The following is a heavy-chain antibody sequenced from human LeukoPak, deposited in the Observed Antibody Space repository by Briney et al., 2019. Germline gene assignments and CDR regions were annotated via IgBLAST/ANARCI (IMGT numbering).Heavy chain of an antibody. Sequence: QPGGSLRLSCAASGFTFSSYNMNWVRQAPGKGLEWVSYISRSGNTIYYADAVKGRFTISRDNAKNSVYLQMNSLKDEDTAVYYCARDYGDHGEYFDYWGQGTLVTVSS. CDR2: ISRSGNTI. V-gene: IGHV3-48*02. CDR3: ARDYGDHGEYFDY. D-gene: IGHD4-17*01. J-gene: IGHJ4*02. CDR1: GFTFSSYN.